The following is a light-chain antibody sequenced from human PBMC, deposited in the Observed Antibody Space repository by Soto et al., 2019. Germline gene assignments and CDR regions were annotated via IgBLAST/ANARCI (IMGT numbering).Light chain of an antibody. V-gene: IGKV3-11*01. CDR2: DAS. J-gene: IGKJ1*01. CDR1: QSIAGL. Sequence: EIVLPQSPATLSLSPGERATLSCRASQSIAGLLAWYQQKPGQAPRLLISDASNRATGIPARFSGSGSSTDLTLTISSLEPEDFAVYYCLQRGNWPWTFGQGTTVEIK. CDR3: LQRGNWPWT.